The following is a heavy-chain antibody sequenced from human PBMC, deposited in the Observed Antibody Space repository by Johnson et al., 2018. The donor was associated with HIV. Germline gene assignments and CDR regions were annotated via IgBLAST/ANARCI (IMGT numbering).Heavy chain of an antibody. V-gene: IGHV3-53*01. D-gene: IGHD3-10*01. CDR1: GFTVSSNY. Sequence: VQLVESGGGLIKPGGSLRLSCVGSGFTVSSNYMSWVRQAPGKGLEWVSVIYRGGSTYYADSVKGRFTISRETSKNTLYFQMNSLRAGDTAVYYCARAGRWSGDTFDIWGQGTMVTVSS. J-gene: IGHJ3*02. CDR2: IYRGGST. CDR3: ARAGRWSGDTFDI.